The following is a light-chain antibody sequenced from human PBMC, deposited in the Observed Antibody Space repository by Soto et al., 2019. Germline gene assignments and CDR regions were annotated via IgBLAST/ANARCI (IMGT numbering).Light chain of an antibody. V-gene: IGKV3-20*01. CDR2: GAS. CDR1: QSVTSTY. Sequence: EIVLTQSPGTLSLSPGERATLSCRASQSVTSTYLAWYQQKPGQAPRLLIYGASSRATGIPDRFSGSGSGTDFTLNISRLEPEDFAVYYCQPYGSSRRPFGGWTKVEIK. CDR3: QPYGSSRRP. J-gene: IGKJ4*01.